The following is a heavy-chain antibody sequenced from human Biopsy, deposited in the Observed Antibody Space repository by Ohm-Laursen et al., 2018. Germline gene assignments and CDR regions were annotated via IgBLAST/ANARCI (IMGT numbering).Heavy chain of an antibody. CDR2: TSSDGSNK. V-gene: IGHV3-30*18. D-gene: IGHD2-15*01. Sequence: SLRLSCSASGFIFSYCGMHWVRQAPGKGLEWVAVTSSDGSNKYYADSVKGRFTISRDNSKDTLYLQLNSLRAEDTAVYYCAKDGVAVGAGGDPYYYGMDVWGQGTTVTVSS. CDR3: AKDGVAVGAGGDPYYYGMDV. CDR1: GFIFSYCG. J-gene: IGHJ6*02.